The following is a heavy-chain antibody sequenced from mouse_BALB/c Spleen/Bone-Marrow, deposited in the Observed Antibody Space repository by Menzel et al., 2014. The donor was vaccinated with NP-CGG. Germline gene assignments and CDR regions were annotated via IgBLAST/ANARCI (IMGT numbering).Heavy chain of an antibody. CDR3: ARFFNWGLDY. CDR2: IRNKANGYTT. D-gene: IGHD4-1*01. J-gene: IGHJ2*01. Sequence: EVKLEESGGGLVQPGGSLILSCAPSGFTFTDYYMSWVRQPPGKALEWLGFIRNKANGYTTEYSASVKGRFTISRDNSQSILYLQMNTLRAEDSATYYCARFFNWGLDYWGQGTTLTVSS. V-gene: IGHV7-3*02. CDR1: GFTFTDYY.